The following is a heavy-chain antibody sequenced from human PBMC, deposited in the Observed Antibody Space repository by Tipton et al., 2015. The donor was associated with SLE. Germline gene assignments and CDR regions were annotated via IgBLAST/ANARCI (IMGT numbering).Heavy chain of an antibody. CDR3: ARLTPWGYDY. CDR2: ISYSGAT. V-gene: IGHV4-59*12. J-gene: IGHJ4*02. Sequence: TLSLTCTVSGGSISSYYWSWIRQPPGKGLMLIGSISYSGATSYNPSLKSRVTISVGTSKNQFSLSLISVTAADTAVYYCARLTPWGYDYWGPGMLVTVSS. D-gene: IGHD7-27*01. CDR1: GGSISSYY.